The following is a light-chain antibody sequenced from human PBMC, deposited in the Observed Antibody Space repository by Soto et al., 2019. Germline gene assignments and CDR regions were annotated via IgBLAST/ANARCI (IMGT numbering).Light chain of an antibody. J-gene: IGKJ1*01. Sequence: EIVLPQSPGTLSLSPAERAALNCTASQSVRSSYLAWYQQKPGQAPRLLIYDASNRATGIPARFSGSGSGTDFTLTISSLQPDDVATYYCQHYNSYSEAFGQGTKVDIK. V-gene: IGKV3-20*01. CDR2: DAS. CDR3: QHYNSYSEA. CDR1: QSVRSSY.